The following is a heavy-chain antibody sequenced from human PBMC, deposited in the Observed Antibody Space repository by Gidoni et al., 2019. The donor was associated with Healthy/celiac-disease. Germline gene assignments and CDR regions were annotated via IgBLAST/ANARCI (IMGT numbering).Heavy chain of an antibody. J-gene: IGHJ3*02. CDR1: GGSISSSRYY. CDR3: ARPLPLGSSGYYYVTAFDI. CDR2: IYYSGST. Sequence: QLQLQESGPGLVKPSETLSLTCTVSGGSISSSRYYWGWIRQPPGKGLEWIGSIYYSGSTYYNPSLKSRVTISVDTSKNQFSLKLSSVTAADTAVYYCARPLPLGSSGYYYVTAFDIWGQGTMVTVSS. D-gene: IGHD3-22*01. V-gene: IGHV4-39*01.